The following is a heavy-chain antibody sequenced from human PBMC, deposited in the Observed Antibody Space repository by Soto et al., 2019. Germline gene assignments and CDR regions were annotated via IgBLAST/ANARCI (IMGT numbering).Heavy chain of an antibody. CDR3: SRHLAQACSSTSCYYYYMDV. J-gene: IGHJ6*03. Sequence: GESLKISCKGSGYSFTSYWIGWVRQMPGKGMEWKGIIYPGDSDTKNSPSFQGQVTISADKSISTAYLQWSSLKASDTAMYCCSRHLAQACSSTSCYYYYMDVWGKGTTVTVSS. CDR1: GYSFTSYW. CDR2: IYPGDSDT. V-gene: IGHV5-51*01. D-gene: IGHD2-2*01.